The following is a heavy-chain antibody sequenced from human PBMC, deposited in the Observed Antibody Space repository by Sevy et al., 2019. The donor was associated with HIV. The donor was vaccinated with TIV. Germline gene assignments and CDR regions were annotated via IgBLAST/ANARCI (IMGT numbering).Heavy chain of an antibody. CDR1: GYLFISFV. CDR3: TREAKQQLSQYFFDF. J-gene: IGHJ4*02. Sequence: ASVKVSRKASGYLFISFVVHWVRQAPGQGLEWVGWINVGNGNTKYSQKFQDRVTITRDASTSTTYMELTSLTSEDTAIYYCTREAKQQLSQYFFDFWGQGTLVTVSS. D-gene: IGHD6-13*01. CDR2: INVGNGNT. V-gene: IGHV1-3*01.